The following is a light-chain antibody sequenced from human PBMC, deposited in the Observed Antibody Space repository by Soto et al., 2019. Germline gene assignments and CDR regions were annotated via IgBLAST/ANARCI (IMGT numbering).Light chain of an antibody. Sequence: VLTQSPATLSMSPGEKATLSCRASQSVSSDLAWYHQKPGQPPRLLIYGASTRATGIPARFSGSGSGTDFTLTISSLEPEDFAVYYCQQRSNWSWTFGQGTKVDIK. CDR3: QQRSNWSWT. CDR2: GAS. J-gene: IGKJ1*01. V-gene: IGKV3-11*01. CDR1: QSVSSD.